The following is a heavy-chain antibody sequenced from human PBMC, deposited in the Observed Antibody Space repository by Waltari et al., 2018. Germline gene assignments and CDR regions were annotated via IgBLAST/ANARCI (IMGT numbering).Heavy chain of an antibody. CDR3: ARHLYSIDYLELAK. Sequence: EEHLLESGGGLAQPGGSLRLSCAASGLNFIRYSMSWVRQAPGKGLEWVSGISDSGVITKYADSVKGRFTVSRDNSKNTVFLHLNSLRAEDTAIYYCARHLYSIDYLELAKWGQGTLVTVSS. D-gene: IGHD3-22*01. CDR2: ISDSGVIT. J-gene: IGHJ4*02. V-gene: IGHV3-23*01. CDR1: GLNFIRYS.